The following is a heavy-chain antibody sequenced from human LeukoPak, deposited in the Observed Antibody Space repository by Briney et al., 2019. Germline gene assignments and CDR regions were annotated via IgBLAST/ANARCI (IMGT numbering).Heavy chain of an antibody. Sequence: ASVKVSCKASGYTFTSYGISWVRQAPGQGLEWVGWISAYNGNTNYAQKLQGRVTMTTDTSTSTAYMELRGLRSDDTAVYYCARDRYCSGSSCYSVAPFDPWGQGTLVTVSS. CDR3: ARDRYCSGSSCYSVAPFDP. D-gene: IGHD2-15*01. CDR2: ISAYNGNT. J-gene: IGHJ5*02. V-gene: IGHV1-18*01. CDR1: GYTFTSYG.